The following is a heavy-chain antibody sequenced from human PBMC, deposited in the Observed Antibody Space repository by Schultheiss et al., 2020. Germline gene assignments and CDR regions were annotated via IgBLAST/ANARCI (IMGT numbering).Heavy chain of an antibody. Sequence: SETLSLTCAVYGGSFSGYYWSWIRQPPGKGLEWIGYIYYSGSTNYNPSLKSRVTISVDTSKNQFSLKLSSVTAADTAVYYCARASGSGSYLSYYMDVWGKGTTVTVSS. CDR1: GGSFSGYY. J-gene: IGHJ6*03. CDR2: IYYSGST. D-gene: IGHD3-10*01. CDR3: ARASGSGSYLSYYMDV. V-gene: IGHV4-59*01.